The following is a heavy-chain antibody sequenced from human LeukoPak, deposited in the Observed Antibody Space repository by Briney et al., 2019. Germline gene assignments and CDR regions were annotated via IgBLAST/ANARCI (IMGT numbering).Heavy chain of an antibody. Sequence: PSETLSLTCTVSGYSISSGYYWGWIRQPPGKGLEWIGSIYHSGSTYYNPSLKSRVTISVDTSKNQFSLKLSSVTAADTAVYYCASHVLRYFDWTGNAFDIWGQGTMVTVSS. V-gene: IGHV4-38-2*02. CDR3: ASHVLRYFDWTGNAFDI. CDR2: IYHSGST. D-gene: IGHD3-9*01. CDR1: GYSISSGYY. J-gene: IGHJ3*02.